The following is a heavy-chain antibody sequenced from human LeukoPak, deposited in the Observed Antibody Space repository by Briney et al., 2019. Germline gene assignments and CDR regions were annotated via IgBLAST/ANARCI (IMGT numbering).Heavy chain of an antibody. CDR3: ARENSPRHYYGSGSYYNGDLGWFDP. Sequence: PGGSLRLSCAASGFTVSSNYMSWVRPAPGKGLEWVSLIYSGGSTYYADSVKGRFTISRDNSKNMLYLQMNSLRAEDTAVYYCARENSPRHYYGSGSYYNGDLGWFDPWGQGALVTVSS. V-gene: IGHV3-66*01. J-gene: IGHJ5*02. D-gene: IGHD3-10*01. CDR1: GFTVSSNY. CDR2: IYSGGST.